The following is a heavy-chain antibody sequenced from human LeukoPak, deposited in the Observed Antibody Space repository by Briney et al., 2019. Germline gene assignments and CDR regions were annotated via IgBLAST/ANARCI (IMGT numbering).Heavy chain of an antibody. D-gene: IGHD3-22*01. V-gene: IGHV4-39*01. CDR3: SSGSGYYPY. CDR2: IYYSGNT. CDR1: GGSISSSYYY. J-gene: IGHJ4*02. Sequence: SETLSLTCTVCGGSISSSYYYWGWIRQPPGKGLEWIGTIYYSGNTYYNPSLKSRVTISVDTSMNQFSLKLSSVTAAHTAMYFFSSGSGYYPYWGQGTLVTVSS.